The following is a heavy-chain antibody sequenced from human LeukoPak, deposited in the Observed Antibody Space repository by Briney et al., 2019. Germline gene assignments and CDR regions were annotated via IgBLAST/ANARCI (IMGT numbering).Heavy chain of an antibody. J-gene: IGHJ3*02. CDR3: ARWSLGSDAFDI. Sequence: SETLSLTCAVYGGSFSGYYWSWIRQPPGKGLEWIGEINHSGSTNYNPSLKSRVTISVDTSKNQFSLKLSSVTAADTAVYYCARWSLGSDAFDIWGQGTMVTVSS. CDR1: GGSFSGYY. V-gene: IGHV4-34*01. D-gene: IGHD5-12*01. CDR2: INHSGST.